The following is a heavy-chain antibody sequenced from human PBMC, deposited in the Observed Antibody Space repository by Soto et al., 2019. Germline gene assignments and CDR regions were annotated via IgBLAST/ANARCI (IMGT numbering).Heavy chain of an antibody. Sequence: EVQLVESGGGLVKPGGSLRLSCAASGFTFTRYSMNWVRQAPGKGLEWVSSISRTTNYIYYGDSMKGRFTISRDNAKNSLYLEMNSLKAEDAAVYYCARASADLTSNLDYWGQGTLVTVSS. V-gene: IGHV3-21*06. CDR3: ARASADLTSNLDY. J-gene: IGHJ4*02. D-gene: IGHD6-6*01. CDR2: ISRTTNYI. CDR1: GFTFTRYS.